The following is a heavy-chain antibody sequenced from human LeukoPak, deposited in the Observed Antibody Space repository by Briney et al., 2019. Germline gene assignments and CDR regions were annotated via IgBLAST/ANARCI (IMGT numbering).Heavy chain of an antibody. V-gene: IGHV1-2*02. J-gene: IGHJ3*02. CDR3: ATVGPSSIAAYAFDI. CDR1: GYTFTGYY. CDR2: INPNSGGT. D-gene: IGHD6-6*01. Sequence: ASVKVSCKASGYTFTGYYMHWVRQAPGQGLEWMGWINPNSGGTNYAQKFQGRVTMTRDTSISTAYMELSRLRSDDTAVYYCATVGPSSIAAYAFDIWGQGTMVTVSS.